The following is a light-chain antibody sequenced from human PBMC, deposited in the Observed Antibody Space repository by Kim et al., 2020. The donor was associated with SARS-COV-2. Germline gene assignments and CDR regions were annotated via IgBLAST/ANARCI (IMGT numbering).Light chain of an antibody. Sequence: SPGEIVTRSFRASQSVSSNYLAWYQQKPGQAPRLLIYGASSRATGIPDRFSGSGSGTDFTLTITRLGPEDFAVYYCQQYSSSPATFGQGTKVDIK. V-gene: IGKV3-20*01. CDR2: GAS. CDR1: QSVSSNY. CDR3: QQYSSSPAT. J-gene: IGKJ1*01.